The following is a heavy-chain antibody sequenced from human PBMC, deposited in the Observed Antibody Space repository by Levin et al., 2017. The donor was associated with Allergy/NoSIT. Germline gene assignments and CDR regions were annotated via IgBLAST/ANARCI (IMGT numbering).Heavy chain of an antibody. V-gene: IGHV3-53*01. D-gene: IGHD2-2*01. CDR3: TKGHYSGVYQ. CDR2: IYDDGST. Sequence: GGSLRLSCAASGFSVSTHYMTWVRQGPGKGLECVSVIYDDGSTYYADSVRGRFTTSRDNSKNTLSLQMNSLRDDDTAVYYCTKGHYSGVYQWGQGTLVTVSS. J-gene: IGHJ4*02. CDR1: GFSVSTHY.